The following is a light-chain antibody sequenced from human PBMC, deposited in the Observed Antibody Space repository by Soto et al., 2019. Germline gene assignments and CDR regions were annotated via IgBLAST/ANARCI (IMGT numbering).Light chain of an antibody. Sequence: QSVLTQPPSVSGAPGQRVTISCTGSSSNIGAGYDVHWYQQLPGTAPKLLIYENTNPPSGVPDRFSGSKSGASASLAITGLQAEDEADYYCQSYDSSLSGSVFGGGTKVTVL. CDR3: QSYDSSLSGSV. CDR1: SSNIGAGYD. V-gene: IGLV1-40*01. J-gene: IGLJ3*02. CDR2: ENT.